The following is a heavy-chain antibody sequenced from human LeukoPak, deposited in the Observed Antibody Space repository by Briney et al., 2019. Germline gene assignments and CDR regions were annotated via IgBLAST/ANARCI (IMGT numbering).Heavy chain of an antibody. CDR2: IYYSGST. J-gene: IGHJ5*02. D-gene: IGHD3-16*01. V-gene: IGHV4-59*01. Sequence: PSETLSLTCTVSGGSISSYYWSWIRQPPGKGLEWIGYIYYSGSTNYNPSLKSRVTISVDTSKNQFSLKLSSVTAADTAVYYCARSSRLAPGILRFDPWGQGTLVTASS. CDR3: ARSSRLAPGILRFDP. CDR1: GGSISSYY.